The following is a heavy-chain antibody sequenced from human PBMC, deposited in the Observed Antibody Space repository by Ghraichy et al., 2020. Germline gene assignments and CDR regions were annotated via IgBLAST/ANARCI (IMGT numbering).Heavy chain of an antibody. CDR2: INPSGGST. CDR1: GYTFTSYY. D-gene: IGHD3-22*01. V-gene: IGHV1-46*01. Sequence: ASVKVSCKASGYTFTSYYMHWVRQAPGQGLEWMGIINPSGGSTSYAQKFQGRVTMTRDTSTSTVYMELSSLRSEDTAVYYCARDPPYYYDSSGSWGFDYWGQGTLVTVSS. J-gene: IGHJ4*02. CDR3: ARDPPYYYDSSGSWGFDY.